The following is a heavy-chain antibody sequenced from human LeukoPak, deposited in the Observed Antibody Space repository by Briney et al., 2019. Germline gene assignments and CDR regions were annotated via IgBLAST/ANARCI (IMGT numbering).Heavy chain of an antibody. CDR1: GFTSSTYN. D-gene: IGHD6-19*01. Sequence: PGGSLRLSCAASGFTSSTYNMDWVRQAPGKGLEWVSSIRSSGDDTSSADSVKGRFTIFRDNSKSTLYLQMNSLRAEDTAIYYCAKVRPPPGSGWYGGDDYWGQGTLVTVSP. CDR2: IRSSGDDT. V-gene: IGHV3-23*01. J-gene: IGHJ4*02. CDR3: AKVRPPPGSGWYGGDDY.